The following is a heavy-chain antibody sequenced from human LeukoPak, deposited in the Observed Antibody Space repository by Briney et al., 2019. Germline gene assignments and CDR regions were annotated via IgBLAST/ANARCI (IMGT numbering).Heavy chain of an antibody. CDR2: IIPIFGTA. CDR3: AGGLYCSSTSCYDGFGYYYYMDV. J-gene: IGHJ6*03. Sequence: GASVKVSCKASGGTFSSYAISWVRQAPGQGLEWMGGIIPIFGTANYAQKFQGRVTITADESTSTAYMELSSLRSEDTAVYYCAGGLYCSSTSCYDGFGYYYYMDVWGKGTTVTVSS. D-gene: IGHD2-2*01. V-gene: IGHV1-69*13. CDR1: GGTFSSYA.